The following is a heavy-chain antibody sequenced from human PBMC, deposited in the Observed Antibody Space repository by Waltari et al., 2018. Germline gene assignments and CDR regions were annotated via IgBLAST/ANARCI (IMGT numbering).Heavy chain of an antibody. CDR1: GYTLTELS. CDR2: VEPEDGET. D-gene: IGHD1-1*01. V-gene: IGHV1-24*01. Sequence: QVQLVQSGAEVKKPGASVKVSCKVSGYTLTELSMHWVRQAPGKGLEWMGGVEPEDGETIYAQKFQGRVTMTEDTSTDTAYMELSSLRSEDTAVYYCATDNIRGTAFDYWGQGTLVTVSS. CDR3: ATDNIRGTAFDY. J-gene: IGHJ4*02.